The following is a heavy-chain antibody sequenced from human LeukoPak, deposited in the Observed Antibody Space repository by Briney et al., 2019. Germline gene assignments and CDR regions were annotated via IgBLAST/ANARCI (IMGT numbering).Heavy chain of an antibody. D-gene: IGHD6-19*01. CDR1: GGTFSSYA. Sequence: ASVKVSCKASGGTFSSYAISWVRQAPGQGLEWMGGIIPIFGTANYAQKFQGRVTITADESTSTAYMELSSLRSEDTAVYYCARQIPDIPGYSTAWYLELDYWGQGTLVTVSS. CDR3: ARQIPDIPGYSTAWYLELDY. J-gene: IGHJ4*02. V-gene: IGHV1-69*13. CDR2: IIPIFGTA.